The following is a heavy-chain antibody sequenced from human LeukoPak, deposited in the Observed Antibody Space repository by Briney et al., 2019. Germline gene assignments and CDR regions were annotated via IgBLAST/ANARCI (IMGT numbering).Heavy chain of an antibody. D-gene: IGHD3-9*01. CDR3: ARQTEYYDILTGYLPNDAFDI. CDR1: GGSFSGYY. J-gene: IGHJ3*02. CDR2: INHSGST. V-gene: IGHV4-34*01. Sequence: SETLSLTCAVYGGSFSGYYWSWIRQPPGKGLEWIGEINHSGSTNYNPSLKSRVTISVDTSKSQFSLKLSSVTAADTAVYYCARQTEYYDILTGYLPNDAFDIWGQGTMVTVSS.